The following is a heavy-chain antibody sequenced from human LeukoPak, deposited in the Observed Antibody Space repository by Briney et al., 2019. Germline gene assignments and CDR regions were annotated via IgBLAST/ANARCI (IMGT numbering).Heavy chain of an antibody. J-gene: IGHJ6*03. Sequence: PGGSLRLSCAASGFTFSSYGMHWVRQAPGKGLEWVAFIRYDGSNKYYADSVKGRFTISRDNSKNTLYLQMNSLRAEDTAVYYCAKIFAEITIYYMDVWGKGTTVTVSS. CDR2: IRYDGSNK. CDR3: AKIFAEITIYYMDV. D-gene: IGHD3-3*01. V-gene: IGHV3-30*02. CDR1: GFTFSSYG.